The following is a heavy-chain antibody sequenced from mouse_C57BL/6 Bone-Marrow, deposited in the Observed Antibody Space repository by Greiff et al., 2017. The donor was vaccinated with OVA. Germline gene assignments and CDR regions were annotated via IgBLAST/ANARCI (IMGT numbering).Heavy chain of an antibody. V-gene: IGHV7-1*01. J-gene: IGHJ1*03. CDR2: SRNKANDYTT. D-gene: IGHD2-1*01. CDR1: GFTFSDFY. Sequence: EVKVVESGGGLVQSGRSLRLSCATSGFTFSDFYMEWVRQAPGKGLEWIAASRNKANDYTTEYSASVKGRFIVSRDTTQSILYLQMNALRAEDTAIYYCARGYGNYGYFDVWGTGTTVTVSS. CDR3: ARGYGNYGYFDV.